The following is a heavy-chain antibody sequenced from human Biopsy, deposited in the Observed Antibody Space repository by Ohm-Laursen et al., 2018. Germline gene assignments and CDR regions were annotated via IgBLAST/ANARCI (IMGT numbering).Heavy chain of an antibody. Sequence: ASVKVSCKASGYTFGNYGINWVRQAPGQGLEWMGIINPTGGTTSYAGKFQGRVTLTRDTSTGTVYLELNSLIYEDTALYYCARDETGSSVFGPYYYGMDVWGQGTTVTVFS. CDR3: ARDETGSSVFGPYYYGMDV. CDR1: GYTFGNYG. CDR2: INPTGGTT. D-gene: IGHD3-9*01. V-gene: IGHV1-46*01. J-gene: IGHJ6*02.